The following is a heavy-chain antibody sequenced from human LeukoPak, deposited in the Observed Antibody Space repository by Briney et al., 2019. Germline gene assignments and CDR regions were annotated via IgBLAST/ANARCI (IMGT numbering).Heavy chain of an antibody. V-gene: IGHV3-21*01. CDR3: ARDPGIDYSNYYDY. J-gene: IGHJ4*02. D-gene: IGHD4-11*01. CDR2: ISSSSSCI. Sequence: GGSLRLSCAASGFTFSSYSMNWVRQAPGKGLEWVSSISSSSSCIYYADSVKGRFTISRDNAKNSLYLQMNSLRAEDTAVYYCARDPGIDYSNYYDYWGQGTLVTVSS. CDR1: GFTFSSYS.